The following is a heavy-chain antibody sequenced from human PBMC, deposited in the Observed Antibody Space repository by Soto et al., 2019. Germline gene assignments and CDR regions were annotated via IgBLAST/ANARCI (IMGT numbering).Heavy chain of an antibody. CDR2: IIPIFGTA. Sequence: ASVKVSCKASGGTFSSYAISWVRQAPGQGLEWMGGIIPIFGTANYAQKFQGRVTITADESTSTAYMELSSLRSEDTAVYYCARGRGPYSSGYYSFDPWGQGTLVTVSS. CDR3: ARGRGPYSSGYYSFDP. CDR1: GGTFSSYA. D-gene: IGHD3-22*01. J-gene: IGHJ5*02. V-gene: IGHV1-69*13.